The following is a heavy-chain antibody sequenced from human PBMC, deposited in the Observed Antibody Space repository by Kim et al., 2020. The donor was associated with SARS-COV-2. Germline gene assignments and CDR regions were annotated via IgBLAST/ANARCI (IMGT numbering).Heavy chain of an antibody. V-gene: IGHV4-34*01. CDR2: INHSGST. CDR3: ARGGPGWFDP. CDR1: GGSFSGYY. J-gene: IGHJ5*02. Sequence: SETLSLTCAVYGGSFSGYYCCWIRQPPGKGLEWVGEINHSGSTNYNPSLKSRVTISVDTSKNQFSLKLSSVTAADTAVYYCARGGPGWFDPWVQGTLVTVCS.